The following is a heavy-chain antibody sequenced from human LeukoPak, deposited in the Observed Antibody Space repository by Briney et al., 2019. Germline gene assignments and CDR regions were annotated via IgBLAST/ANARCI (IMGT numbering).Heavy chain of an antibody. D-gene: IGHD1-26*01. CDR2: ISYGGSNK. J-gene: IGHJ5*02. Sequence: GGSLRLSCAASGFTFSSYGMHWVRQAPGKGLEWVAVISYGGSNKYYADSVKDRFTISRDNSKNTLYLQMNSLRAEDTAVYYCAKDCRSGSYSNWFDPWGQGTLVTVSS. CDR3: AKDCRSGSYSNWFDP. V-gene: IGHV3-30*18. CDR1: GFTFSSYG.